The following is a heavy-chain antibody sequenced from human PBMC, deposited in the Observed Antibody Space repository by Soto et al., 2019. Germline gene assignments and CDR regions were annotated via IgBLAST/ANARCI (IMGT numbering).Heavy chain of an antibody. CDR2: ISYDGRNE. J-gene: IGHJ3*02. CDR3: AKDKLAHIVAASDAFDI. CDR1: GITVSSYA. Sequence: QVQWGESGGGVVQPGRSLRLSCAASGITVSSYAMHWVRQAPGKGLEWVAIISYDGRNEYYADYVKGRFTISRDNSKNTLYLQMNSLRSEDTAVYYCAKDKLAHIVAASDAFDIWGQGIMVTVSS. V-gene: IGHV3-30*18. D-gene: IGHD5-12*01.